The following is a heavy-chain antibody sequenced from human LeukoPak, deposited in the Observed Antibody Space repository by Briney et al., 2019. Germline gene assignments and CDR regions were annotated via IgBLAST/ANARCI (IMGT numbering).Heavy chain of an antibody. CDR1: GGSFSGYY. CDR2: INHSGST. V-gene: IGHV4-34*01. D-gene: IGHD6-19*01. CDR3: ATEQGYSSGWYPEAFDI. J-gene: IGHJ3*02. Sequence: NSSETLSLTCAVYGGSFSGYYWTWIRQPPGKGLEWIGEINHSGSTNYNPSLKSRVTISVDTSKNQFSLKLSSVTAADTAVYYCATEQGYSSGWYPEAFDIWGQGTMVTVSS.